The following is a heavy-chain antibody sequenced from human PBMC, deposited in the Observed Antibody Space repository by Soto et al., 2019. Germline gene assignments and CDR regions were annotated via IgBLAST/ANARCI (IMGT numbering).Heavy chain of an antibody. J-gene: IGHJ6*02. CDR3: ARDRDSSSSYSSSGMDV. V-gene: IGHV4-31*03. CDR2: IYYSGST. CDR1: GGSISSGGYY. Sequence: PSETLSLTCTVSGGSISSGGYYWSWIRQHPGKGLEWIGYIYYSGSTYYNPSLKSRVTISVDTSKNQFSLKLSSVTAADTAVYYCARDRDSSSSYSSSGMDVWGQGTTVTVSS. D-gene: IGHD6-6*01.